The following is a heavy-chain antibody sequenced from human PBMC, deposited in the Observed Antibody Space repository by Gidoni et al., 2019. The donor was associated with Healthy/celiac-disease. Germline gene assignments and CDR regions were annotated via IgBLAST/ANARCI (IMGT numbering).Heavy chain of an antibody. CDR3: ARGIIWFGELLYPPDY. CDR2: ISYDGSNK. CDR1: GLNFSSYA. V-gene: IGHV3-30-3*01. J-gene: IGHJ4*02. D-gene: IGHD3-10*01. Sequence: QVQLVEAGGGVVKPGRYLRLSCAASGLNFSSYAMHWVRQAPGKGMEWVAVISYDGSNKYYADSVKGRFTISRYNSKNTLYLQMNSLRAEDTAVYYCARGIIWFGELLYPPDYWGQGTLVTVSS.